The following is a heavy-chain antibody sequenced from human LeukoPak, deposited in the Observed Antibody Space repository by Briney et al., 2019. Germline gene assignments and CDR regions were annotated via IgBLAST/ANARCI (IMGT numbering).Heavy chain of an antibody. Sequence: GGSLRLSCAASGFTVSSNYMSWVRQAPGGRLEWVSSITTLSNYIYYADSVKGRFTISRDNTKNSLYLQMNSLRAEDTAVYYCARDRGWSDYWGRGTLVTVSS. CDR2: ITTLSNYI. V-gene: IGHV3-21*01. CDR1: GFTVSSNY. CDR3: ARDRGWSDY. D-gene: IGHD6-19*01. J-gene: IGHJ4*02.